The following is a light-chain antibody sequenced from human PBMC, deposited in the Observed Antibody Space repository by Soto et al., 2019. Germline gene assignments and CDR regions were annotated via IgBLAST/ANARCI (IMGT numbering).Light chain of an antibody. J-gene: IGKJ2*01. CDR2: AAL. Sequence: DIQMTQSPTSLSASVGDGVTITCRASQTVSTYLNWYQQKPGKAPKLLINAALTLQPGVPPRFSASGSGTDYTLTITGLQPEDFATYYCQESCSTLYTFGQGTRGEI. CDR3: QESCSTLYT. CDR1: QTVSTY. V-gene: IGKV1-39*01.